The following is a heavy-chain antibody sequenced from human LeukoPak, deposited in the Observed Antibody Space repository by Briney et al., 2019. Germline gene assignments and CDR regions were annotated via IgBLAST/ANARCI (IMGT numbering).Heavy chain of an antibody. CDR2: INHDGSST. CDR1: GFTFSSYE. J-gene: IGHJ4*02. D-gene: IGHD3-22*01. V-gene: IGHV3-74*01. Sequence: GGSLRLSCAASGFTFSSYEMNWVRHAPGKGLVWVSRINHDGSSTNYADSVKGRFTISRDNAKNTLYLQMNSLRAEDTAVYYCVRDWGYDSSGYWQKYFDTWGQGTLVTVSS. CDR3: VRDWGYDSSGYWQKYFDT.